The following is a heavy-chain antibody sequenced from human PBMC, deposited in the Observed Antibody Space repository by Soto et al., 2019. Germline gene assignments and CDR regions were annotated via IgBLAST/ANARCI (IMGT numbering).Heavy chain of an antibody. D-gene: IGHD4-17*01. CDR3: ASRTYGDYSYWFDP. V-gene: IGHV1-8*01. Sequence: QVQLVQSGAEVKKPGASVKVSCKASGYTFTSYDINWVRQATGQGLTWMGWMNPNSGNTGYAQKFQGRDTMTRNTSISTAYMELSSLRSEDTAVYYCASRTYGDYSYWFDPWGQGTLVTVSS. J-gene: IGHJ5*02. CDR1: GYTFTSYD. CDR2: MNPNSGNT.